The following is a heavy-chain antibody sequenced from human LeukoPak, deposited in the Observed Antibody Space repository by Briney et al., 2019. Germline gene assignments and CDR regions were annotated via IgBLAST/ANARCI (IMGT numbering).Heavy chain of an antibody. D-gene: IGHD6-19*01. J-gene: IGHJ4*02. V-gene: IGHV3-23*01. CDR2: ISGTGGST. Sequence: PGGSLRLSCAASGFAFSSYAMSWVRQAPGKGLEWVSVISGTGGSTYYADSVKGRFTISRDNSKNTLYLQMNSLRAEDTAVYYCAKETQWLVQGGSVDYWGQGTLVTVSS. CDR3: AKETQWLVQGGSVDY. CDR1: GFAFSSYA.